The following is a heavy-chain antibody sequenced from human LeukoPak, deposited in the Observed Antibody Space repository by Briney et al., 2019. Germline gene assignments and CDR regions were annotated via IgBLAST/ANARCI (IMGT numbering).Heavy chain of an antibody. CDR2: IYYRGST. CDR1: GGSISSYY. Sequence: PSETLSLTCAVSGGSISSYYWNWIRQPPGKGLEWIGYIYYRGSTSYNPSLKSRVTISVGTSKNQFSLKLSSVTAADTAVYYCARDLAGAGFFDFWGQGTLVTVSS. D-gene: IGHD6-19*01. CDR3: ARDLAGAGFFDF. V-gene: IGHV4-59*01. J-gene: IGHJ4*02.